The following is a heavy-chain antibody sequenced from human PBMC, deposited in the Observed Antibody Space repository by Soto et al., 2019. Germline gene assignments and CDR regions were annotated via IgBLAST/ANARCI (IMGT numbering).Heavy chain of an antibody. CDR2: IYYSGST. CDR1: GDCICIYF. Sequence: SGCIYLTCAASGDCICIYFWSGILKPPGKGLEWIGYIYYSGSTNYNPSLKSRVTISVDTSKDQFSLKLSSVTAADTAVYYFARAYYDFWGGALFAPRGKGTLVTVSS. J-gene: IGHJ5*02. D-gene: IGHD3-3*01. V-gene: IGHV4-59*01. CDR3: ARAYYDFWGGALFAP.